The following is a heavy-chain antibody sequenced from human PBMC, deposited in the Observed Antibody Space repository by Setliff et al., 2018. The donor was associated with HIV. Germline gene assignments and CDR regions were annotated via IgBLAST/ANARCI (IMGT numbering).Heavy chain of an antibody. J-gene: IGHJ4*02. D-gene: IGHD3-16*01. Sequence: SETLSLTCTVSGGSISSSSYYWGWIRQPPGKGLEWIGNVYFSGDATYNPSLKSRVTISIQTSRSQFSLTLRSVTAADTATYYCARDLASSYFDFWGQGALVTVSS. CDR1: GGSISSSSYY. V-gene: IGHV4-39*07. CDR3: ARDLASSYFDF. CDR2: VYFSGDA.